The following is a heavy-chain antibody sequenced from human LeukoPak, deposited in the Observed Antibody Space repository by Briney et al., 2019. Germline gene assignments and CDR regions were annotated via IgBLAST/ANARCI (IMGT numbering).Heavy chain of an antibody. J-gene: IGHJ4*02. CDR1: GGSISSYY. Sequence: TSETLSLTCTVSGGSISSYYWSWIRQPPGKELEWIGYIYYSGSINYNPSLKGRVTISLDTSKNQFSLKLSSVTAADTAVYYCARGDSSDWQYFFDYWGQGTLVTVSS. D-gene: IGHD6-19*01. CDR2: IYYSGSI. V-gene: IGHV4-59*01. CDR3: ARGDSSDWQYFFDY.